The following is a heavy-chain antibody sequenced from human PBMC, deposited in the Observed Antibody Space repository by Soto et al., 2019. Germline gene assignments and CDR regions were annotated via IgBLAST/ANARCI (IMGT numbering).Heavy chain of an antibody. V-gene: IGHV1-18*01. Sequence: ASVKVSCKASGYTFINYGVSWVRQAPGQGLEWMGWISAHSGDKKYAQKFQGRVTLTTDTSTATAYLTLRSLTSDDTAVYYCAKDLTRQLAYWLDPWGQGTQVTVSS. D-gene: IGHD6-6*01. J-gene: IGHJ5*02. CDR2: ISAHSGDK. CDR1: GYTFINYG. CDR3: AKDLTRQLAYWLDP.